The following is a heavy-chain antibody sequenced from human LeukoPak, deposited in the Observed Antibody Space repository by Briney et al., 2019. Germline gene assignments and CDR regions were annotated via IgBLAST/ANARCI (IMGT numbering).Heavy chain of an antibody. V-gene: IGHV3-21*01. CDR2: ISSSSSYI. J-gene: IGHJ1*01. Sequence: GGSLRLSCIASGFSFSGFYMNWVRQAPGKGLEWVSSISSSSSYIYYADSVKGRFTISRDNAKNSLYLQMNSLRAEDTAVYYCASYSSSHEYFQHWGQGTLVTVSS. D-gene: IGHD6-13*01. CDR3: ASYSSSHEYFQH. CDR1: GFSFSGFY.